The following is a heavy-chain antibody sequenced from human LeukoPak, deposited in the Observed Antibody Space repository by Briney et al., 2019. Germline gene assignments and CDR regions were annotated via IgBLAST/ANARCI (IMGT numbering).Heavy chain of an antibody. D-gene: IGHD1-26*01. CDR3: ARQVGATFDY. Sequence: KTSETLSLTCTVSSGSISSYYWSWIRQPPGKGLEWIGYIYYSGTTNYNPSLRSRVTISVDTSKNQFSLKLSSVTAADTAVYFCARQVGATFDYWGQGALVTVSS. CDR1: SGSISSYY. J-gene: IGHJ4*02. V-gene: IGHV4-59*08. CDR2: IYYSGTT.